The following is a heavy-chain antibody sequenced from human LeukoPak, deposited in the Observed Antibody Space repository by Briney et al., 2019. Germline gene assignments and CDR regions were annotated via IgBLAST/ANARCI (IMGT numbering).Heavy chain of an antibody. J-gene: IGHJ4*02. D-gene: IGHD3-10*01. V-gene: IGHV4-61*02. CDR3: ARWDMVRGNFDY. Sequence: PSQTLSLICTVSGGSISSGSYYWSWIRQPAGKGLEWIGRIYTSGSTNYNPSLKSRVTISVDTSKNQFSLKLSSVTAADTAVYYCARWDMVRGNFDYWGQGTLVTVSS. CDR2: IYTSGST. CDR1: GGSISSGSYY.